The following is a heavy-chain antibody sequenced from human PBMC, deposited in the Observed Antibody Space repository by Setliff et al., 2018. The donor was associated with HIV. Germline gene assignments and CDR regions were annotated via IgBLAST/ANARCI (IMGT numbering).Heavy chain of an antibody. V-gene: IGHV4-4*08. CDR1: GGSINSYH. D-gene: IGHD5-18*01. CDR2: IYKSGTT. J-gene: IGHJ4*02. CDR3: GRLSETAMASFDS. Sequence: SETLSLTCSVSGGSINSYHWSWTRQSPGKGLEWIGYIYKSGTTNYSSSLKSRVTISADPSKNQFSLKLTSVTAADTAVYYCGRLSETAMASFDSWGQGTLVTVSS.